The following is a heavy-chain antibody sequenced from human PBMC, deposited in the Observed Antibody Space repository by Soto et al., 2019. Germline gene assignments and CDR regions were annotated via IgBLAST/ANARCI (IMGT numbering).Heavy chain of an antibody. CDR1: GGSISSSNW. CDR3: AREGGLLGKSMVAAPL. D-gene: IGHD2-15*01. Sequence: QVQLQESGPGLVKPSGTLSLTCAVSGGSISSSNWWSWVRQPPGKGLEWIGEIYHGGSTNYNPSLKSPVTISVDKSKNQCALKLSSVTAADTAVYYCAREGGLLGKSMVAAPLWGQGTLVTVSS. V-gene: IGHV4-4*02. CDR2: IYHGGST. J-gene: IGHJ4*02.